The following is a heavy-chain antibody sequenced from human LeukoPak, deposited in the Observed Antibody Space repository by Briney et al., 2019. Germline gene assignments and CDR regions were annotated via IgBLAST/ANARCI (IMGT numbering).Heavy chain of an antibody. V-gene: IGHV1-24*01. CDR2: FDPEDGET. J-gene: IGHJ5*02. D-gene: IGHD6-13*01. CDR3: ATGQTAAAGFYWFDP. CDR1: GYTLTELS. Sequence: VASVKVSCKVSGYTLTELSMHWVRQAPGKGLEWMGGFDPEDGETIYAQKFQGRVTVTEDTSTDTAYMELSSLRSEDTAVYYCATGQTAAAGFYWFDPWGQGTLVTVSS.